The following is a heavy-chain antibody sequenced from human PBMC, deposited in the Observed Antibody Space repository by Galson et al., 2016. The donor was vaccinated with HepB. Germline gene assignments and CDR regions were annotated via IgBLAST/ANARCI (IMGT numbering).Heavy chain of an antibody. CDR1: GGTFSNYA. Sequence: SVKVSCKASGGTFSNYAISWVRQAPGQGLEWMGGIIPPSGTANYAQKFQGRVTITADESTSTAYMELSSLRSEDTAVYYCYFWSGYYIRGGGQYVMDVWGQGTTVTVSS. CDR3: YFWSGYYIRGGGQYVMDV. CDR2: IIPPSGTA. V-gene: IGHV1-69*13. J-gene: IGHJ6*02. D-gene: IGHD3-3*01.